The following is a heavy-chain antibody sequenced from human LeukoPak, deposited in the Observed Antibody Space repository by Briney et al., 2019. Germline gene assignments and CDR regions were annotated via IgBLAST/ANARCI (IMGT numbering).Heavy chain of an antibody. J-gene: IGHJ3*02. CDR1: GGSVSSYG. V-gene: IGHV1-69*04. D-gene: IGHD5-18*01. Sequence: SVKVSCKASGGSVSSYGVNWVRQAPGQGLEWMGRIIPIVGIANYAQKFQGRVTITADKSTSTAYMEVSSLRSEDTAVYYCARVDVDTAMATYAFDIWGQGTMVSVSS. CDR2: IIPIVGIA. CDR3: ARVDVDTAMATYAFDI.